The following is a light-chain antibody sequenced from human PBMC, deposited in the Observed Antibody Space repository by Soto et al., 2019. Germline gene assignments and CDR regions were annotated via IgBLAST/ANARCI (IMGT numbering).Light chain of an antibody. CDR1: SSDVGGYNY. J-gene: IGLJ1*01. V-gene: IGLV2-14*01. Sequence: QSALTQPASVSGSPGQSIAISCTGTSSDVGGYNYVSWYQQLPGKAPKLLISEVSNRPSGVSHRFSGSKSSNTASLTISGLQAEDEADYYCSSYRTGGPFVFGTGTKVTVL. CDR3: SSYRTGGPFV. CDR2: EVS.